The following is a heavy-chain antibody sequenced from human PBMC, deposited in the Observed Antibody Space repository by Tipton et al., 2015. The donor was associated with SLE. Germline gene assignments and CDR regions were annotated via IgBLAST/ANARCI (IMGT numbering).Heavy chain of an antibody. J-gene: IGHJ4*02. V-gene: IGHV4-38-2*02. CDR3: AREGGYSGYGADY. CDR1: GYSISNGYY. Sequence: TLSLTCAVSGYSISNGYYLGWIRQPPGKGLEWIGSIYHSGSTYYNPSLKSRVTISVDTSKNQFSLKLSSVTAADTAVYYCAREGGYSGYGADYWGQGTLVTVSS. CDR2: IYHSGST. D-gene: IGHD5-12*01.